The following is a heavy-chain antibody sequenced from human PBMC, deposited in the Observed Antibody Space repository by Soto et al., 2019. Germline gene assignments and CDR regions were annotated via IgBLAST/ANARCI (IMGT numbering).Heavy chain of an antibody. D-gene: IGHD5-12*01. V-gene: IGHV3-74*01. CDR2: ITPDGSYT. CDR3: ARDLIIVDTPGDDFDY. Sequence: EVPLVESGRGLVQPGGSLRLSCATSGFTFSNYWMHWVRQVPGKGLMWVSRITPDGSYTSYADSVKGRFTISRDNAKNTLYLQMNGLRVEDTAIYYCARDLIIVDTPGDDFDYWGQGTLVAVSS. J-gene: IGHJ4*02. CDR1: GFTFSNYW.